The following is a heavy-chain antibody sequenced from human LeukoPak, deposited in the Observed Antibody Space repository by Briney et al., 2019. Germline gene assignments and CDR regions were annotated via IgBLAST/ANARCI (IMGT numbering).Heavy chain of an antibody. V-gene: IGHV1-69*04. Sequence: ASVTVSCKASGGTFSSYAISWVRQAPGRGLEWMGRIIPIPGIANYAQKFQGRVTITADKSTSTAYMELSSLRSEDTAVYYCARVDDGYHFDYWGQGTLVTVSS. CDR3: ARVDDGYHFDY. J-gene: IGHJ4*02. D-gene: IGHD5-12*01. CDR1: GGTFSSYA. CDR2: IIPIPGIA.